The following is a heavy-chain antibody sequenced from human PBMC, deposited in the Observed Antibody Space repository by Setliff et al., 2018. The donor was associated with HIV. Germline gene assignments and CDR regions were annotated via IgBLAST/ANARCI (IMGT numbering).Heavy chain of an antibody. CDR2: INAGDGNT. D-gene: IGHD3-16*02. CDR3: ARDGAYVWGTYRYQCFDH. V-gene: IGHV1-3*01. Sequence: WASVKVSCKASGYIFSNFAMHWVRQVPGPRLEWMGWINAGDGNTKYSQNIQGRVTITRDTSATTVYMELSRLRSEDTAVYYCARDGAYVWGTYRYQCFDHWGQGTLGTVSS. CDR1: GYIFSNFA. J-gene: IGHJ4*02.